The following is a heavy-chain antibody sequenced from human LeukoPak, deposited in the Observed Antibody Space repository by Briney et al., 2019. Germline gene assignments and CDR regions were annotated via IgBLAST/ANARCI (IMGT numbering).Heavy chain of an antibody. CDR2: TYYRSKWYN. Sequence: SQILSLTCAISGDSVSSNSAAWNWIRQSPSRGLEWLGRTYYRSKWYNDYAVSVKSRITINPDTSRNQFSLQLNSVTPEDTAVYYCARDTYSGYDSLFGNYFYYAMDVWGQGTTVTVSS. D-gene: IGHD5-12*01. V-gene: IGHV6-1*01. CDR1: GDSVSSNSAA. J-gene: IGHJ6*02. CDR3: ARDTYSGYDSLFGNYFYYAMDV.